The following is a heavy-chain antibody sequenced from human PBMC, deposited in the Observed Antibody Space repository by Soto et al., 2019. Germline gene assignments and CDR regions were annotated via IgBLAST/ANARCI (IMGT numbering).Heavy chain of an antibody. J-gene: IGHJ4*02. Sequence: PGGSLRLSCAASGFTFSSYAMHWVRQAPGKGLEWVAVISYVGSNKYYADSVKGRFTISRDNSKNTLYLQMNSLRAEDTAVYYCARPTTVVTAELDYWGQGTLVTVSS. CDR3: ARPTTVVTAELDY. D-gene: IGHD4-17*01. CDR1: GFTFSSYA. CDR2: ISYVGSNK. V-gene: IGHV3-30-3*01.